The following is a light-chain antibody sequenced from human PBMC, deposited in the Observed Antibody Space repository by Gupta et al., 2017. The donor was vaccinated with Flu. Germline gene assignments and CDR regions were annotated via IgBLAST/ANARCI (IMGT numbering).Light chain of an antibody. CDR3: QHGNSFPCT. J-gene: IGKJ1*01. V-gene: IGKV1-9*01. CDR1: QAISTS. Sequence: DIQLTQSPSFLSASVGDRVTITCRASQAISTSIAWYQQKPGKAPKLLINAASTVKSGVPSSFSGSGSGTEFTLTISSLQPEDFANYYCQHGNSFPCTFGQGTKVEIK. CDR2: AAS.